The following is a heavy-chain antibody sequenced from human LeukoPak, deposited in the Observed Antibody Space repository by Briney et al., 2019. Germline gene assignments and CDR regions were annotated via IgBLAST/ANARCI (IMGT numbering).Heavy chain of an antibody. CDR2: IIPDGCAT. J-gene: IGHJ4*02. V-gene: IGHV3-74*01. CDR3: ARDQVGATPIDY. CDR1: GFTFSIYW. Sequence: PGGCLRLACAVSGFTFSIYWVRWVRQAPGEGRGWDSHIIPDGCATRYADSVKGRFTIYKDNAKDTVYVQMSSLGAEDTAVYYCARDQVGATPIDYWGQGTLVTVPS. D-gene: IGHD1-26*01.